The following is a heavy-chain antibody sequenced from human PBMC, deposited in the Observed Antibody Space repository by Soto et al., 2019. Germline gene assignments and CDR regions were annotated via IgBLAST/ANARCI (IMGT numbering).Heavy chain of an antibody. J-gene: IGHJ3*02. D-gene: IGHD2-21*01. CDR3: ARELVAYCGGDCPSRWAFDI. V-gene: IGHV3-48*01. CDR1: GFTFSSYS. CDR2: ISSSSSTI. Sequence: EVQLVESGGGLVQPGGSLRLSCAASGFTFSSYSMNWVRQAPGKGLEWVSYISSSSSTIYYADSVKGRFTISRDNAKNSLYLQMNSLRAEDTAVYYCARELVAYCGGDCPSRWAFDIWGQGTMVTISS.